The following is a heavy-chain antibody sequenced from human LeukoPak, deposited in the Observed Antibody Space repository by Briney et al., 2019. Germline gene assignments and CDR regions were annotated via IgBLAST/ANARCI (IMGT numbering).Heavy chain of an antibody. D-gene: IGHD2-21*02. CDR1: GYSVTELS. J-gene: IGHJ4*02. Sequence: ASVKVSCKVSGYSVTELSMHWVRQAPGKGLEWMGGFDPEDGETVYAQKFQGRFTMTEDTPADTAYMELSGLRSDDTAVYFCSLGFGGDSDFDYWGQGTLVIVSS. CDR3: SLGFGGDSDFDY. CDR2: FDPEDGET. V-gene: IGHV1-24*01.